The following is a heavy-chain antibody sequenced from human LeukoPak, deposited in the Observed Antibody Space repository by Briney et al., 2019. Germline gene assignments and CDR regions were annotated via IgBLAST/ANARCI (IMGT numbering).Heavy chain of an antibody. Sequence: ASVKVSCKASGYTFNNFGISWVRQAPGQGLEWLGWINAYNGDTNYAQKLQGRVTMTTDTSTSTAYMELRSLRSDDTAVYYCARDMRQWLEGGNWFDPWGQGTLVTVSS. J-gene: IGHJ5*02. CDR2: INAYNGDT. CDR1: GYTFNNFG. V-gene: IGHV1-18*01. CDR3: ARDMRQWLEGGNWFDP. D-gene: IGHD6-19*01.